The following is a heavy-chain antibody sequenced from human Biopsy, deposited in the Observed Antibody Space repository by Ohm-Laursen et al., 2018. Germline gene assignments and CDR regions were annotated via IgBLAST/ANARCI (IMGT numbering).Heavy chain of an antibody. Sequence: SLRLSCAAFGVTLSGYGMNWVRQAPGKGLEWVSSISASSSYIYYADSVKGRFTVSRDNTENTLYLQMNSLRAADTAIYFCATELLPPGVGGPWLDSWGQGTVVTVSS. CDR1: GVTLSGYG. D-gene: IGHD3-10*01. CDR2: ISASSSYI. J-gene: IGHJ5*01. V-gene: IGHV3-21*06. CDR3: ATELLPPGVGGPWLDS.